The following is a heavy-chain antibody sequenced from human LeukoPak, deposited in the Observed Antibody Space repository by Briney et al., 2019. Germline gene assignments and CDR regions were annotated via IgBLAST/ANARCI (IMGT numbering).Heavy chain of an antibody. CDR1: GGSISSGGYS. Sequence: SETLSLTRTVSGGSISSGGYSWSWIRQPPGKGLEWIGYIYHSGSTYYNPSLKSRVTMSVDRSKNQFSLKLSSVTAADTAVYYCARDLTMVRGVPRTGFDPWGQGTLVTVSS. CDR3: ARDLTMVRGVPRTGFDP. D-gene: IGHD3-10*01. J-gene: IGHJ5*02. V-gene: IGHV4-30-2*01. CDR2: IYHSGST.